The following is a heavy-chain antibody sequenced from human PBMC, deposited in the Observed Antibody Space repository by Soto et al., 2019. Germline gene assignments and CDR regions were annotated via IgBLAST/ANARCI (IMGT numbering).Heavy chain of an antibody. J-gene: IGHJ3*02. V-gene: IGHV3-33*01. Sequence: QVQLVESGGGVVQPGRSLSLSCAASGFTFSSYGMHWVRQAPGKGLEWVAVIWYDGSNKYYADSVKGRFTISRDNSKNTLYLQMNSLRAEDTAVYYCARAYDFWNDAFDIWGQGTMVTVSS. CDR3: ARAYDFWNDAFDI. CDR2: IWYDGSNK. CDR1: GFTFSSYG. D-gene: IGHD3-3*01.